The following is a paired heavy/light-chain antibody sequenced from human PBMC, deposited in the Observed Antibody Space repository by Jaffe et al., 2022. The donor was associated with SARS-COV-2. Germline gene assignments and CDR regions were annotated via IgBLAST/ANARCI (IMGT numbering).Light chain of an antibody. CDR3: QQYGSSPRWT. CDR1: QSVSSSY. CDR2: GAS. Sequence: EIVLTQSPGTLSLSPGERATLSCRASQSVSSSYLAWYQQKPGQAPRLLIYGASSRATGIPDRFSGSGSGTDFTLTISRLEPEDFAVYYCQQYGSSPRWTFGQGTKLEIK. J-gene: IGKJ2*01. V-gene: IGKV3-20*01.
Heavy chain of an antibody. CDR2: IWYDGSNK. V-gene: IGHV3-33*01. CDR3: ARDSLFPHSSSWYWGDYYYYGMDV. J-gene: IGHJ6*02. Sequence: QVQLVESGGGVVQPGRSLRLSCAASGFTFSSYGMHWVRQAPGKGLEWVAVIWYDGSNKYYADSVKGRFTISRDNSKNTLYLQMNSLRAEDTAVYYCARDSLFPHSSSWYWGDYYYYGMDVWGQGTTVTVSS. D-gene: IGHD6-13*01. CDR1: GFTFSSYG.